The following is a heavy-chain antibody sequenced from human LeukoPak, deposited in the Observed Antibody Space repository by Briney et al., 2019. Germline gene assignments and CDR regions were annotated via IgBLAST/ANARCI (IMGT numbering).Heavy chain of an antibody. J-gene: IGHJ6*03. D-gene: IGHD3-22*01. Sequence: SETLSLTCSVSGGSISSSYWSWIRQPPGKGLEWIGEINHSGSTNYNPSLKSRVTISVDTSKNQFSLKLSSVTAADTAVYYCAAAPYYDSSGYYLPLMWYYYMDVWGKGTTVTVSS. CDR1: GGSISSSY. CDR2: INHSGST. V-gene: IGHV4-34*01. CDR3: AAAPYYDSSGYYLPLMWYYYMDV.